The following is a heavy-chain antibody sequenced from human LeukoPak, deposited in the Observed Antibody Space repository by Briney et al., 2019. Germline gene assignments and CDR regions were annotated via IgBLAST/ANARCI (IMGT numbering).Heavy chain of an antibody. D-gene: IGHD4-17*01. CDR3: ARDMEATVTSDFDY. J-gene: IGHJ4*02. CDR1: GYTFTGYY. CDR2: INPNSGGT. V-gene: IGHV1-2*02. Sequence: ASVKVSCKASGYTFTGYYMHWVRQAPGQGLEWMGWINPNSGGTNYAQKFQGRVTMTRDTSISTAYMELSRLRSDDTAVCYCARDMEATVTSDFDYWGQGTLVTVSP.